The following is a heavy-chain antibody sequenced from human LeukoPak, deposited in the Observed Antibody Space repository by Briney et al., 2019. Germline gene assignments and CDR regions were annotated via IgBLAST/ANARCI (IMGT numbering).Heavy chain of an antibody. J-gene: IGHJ4*02. V-gene: IGHV1-18*01. D-gene: IGHD2-8*01. CDR3: ARGQSMYY. CDR2: ISPHSHTT. Sequence: GASVKVSCKASGYTFNNYFINWVRQAPGRGLEWVGWISPHSHTTHYAEKVQGRVTMTTDTSTTTVYMELRSLRSDDTAVYFCARGQSMYYWGQGTPVTVSS. CDR1: GYTFNNYF.